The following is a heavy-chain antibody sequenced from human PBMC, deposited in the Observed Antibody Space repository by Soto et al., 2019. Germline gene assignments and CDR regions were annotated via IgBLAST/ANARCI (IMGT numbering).Heavy chain of an antibody. CDR2: TYYRSNWNF. D-gene: IGHD6-19*01. CDR1: WGSVSSDTAT. CDR3: AGELDIHHGLGY. Sequence: SQTLSLTCAISWGSVSSDTATLNCVMQSPSRGLEWLGRTYYRSNWNFDYALSVKSRITINPDTSKNQFSLQLNSLTPEDTAVYYCAGELDIHHGLGYWGPGTSVTVSS. V-gene: IGHV6-1*01. J-gene: IGHJ4*02.